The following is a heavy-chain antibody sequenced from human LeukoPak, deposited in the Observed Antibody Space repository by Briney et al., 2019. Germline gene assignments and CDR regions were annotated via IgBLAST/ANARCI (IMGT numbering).Heavy chain of an antibody. J-gene: IGHJ4*02. CDR1: GFTFNNYS. V-gene: IGHV3-33*08. CDR3: AREGPRGNSQFDY. D-gene: IGHD2/OR15-2a*01. Sequence: GGSLRLSCAASGFTFNNYSMNWVRQAPGKGLEWVALIWYDGSNKYYADSVKGRLTISRDNSKNTLYLQINSLRAEDTAVYYCAREGPRGNSQFDYWGQGTLVTVSS. CDR2: IWYDGSNK.